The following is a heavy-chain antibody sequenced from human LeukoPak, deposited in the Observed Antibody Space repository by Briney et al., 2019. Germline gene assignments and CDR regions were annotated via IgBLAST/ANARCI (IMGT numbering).Heavy chain of an antibody. V-gene: IGHV1-46*01. Sequence: ASVKVSCKASGYTFTSYYMHWVRQAPGQGLEWMGIINPSGGSTSYAQKFQGRVTMTRDTSTSTVYMELSSLRSEDTAVYYCASCVYSATGGGAYYFDFGGQGTLFTVST. D-gene: IGHD6-13*01. CDR2: INPSGGST. CDR3: ASCVYSATGGGAYYFDF. J-gene: IGHJ4*02. CDR1: GYTFTSYY.